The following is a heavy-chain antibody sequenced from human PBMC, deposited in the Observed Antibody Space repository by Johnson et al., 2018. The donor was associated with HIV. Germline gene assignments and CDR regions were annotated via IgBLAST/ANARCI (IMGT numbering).Heavy chain of an antibody. CDR1: GFTFSSYA. CDR3: ASCITPDAFDI. Sequence: QVQLVESGGGVVQPGRSLRLSCAASGFTFSSYAMHWVRQAPGKGLEWVAVISYDGSNIYYADSVKGRFTISRDNSKNMLYLQMTSLRAEDTAVYYCASCITPDAFDIWGQGTMVTVSS. V-gene: IGHV3-30*14. CDR2: ISYDGSNI. D-gene: IGHD3-10*01. J-gene: IGHJ3*02.